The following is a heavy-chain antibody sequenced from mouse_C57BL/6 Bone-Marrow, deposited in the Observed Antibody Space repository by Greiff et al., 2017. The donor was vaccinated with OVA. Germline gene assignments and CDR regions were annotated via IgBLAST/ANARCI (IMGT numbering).Heavy chain of an antibody. Sequence: VQLQQSGPELVKPGASVKIPCKASGYTFTDYNMDWVKQSHGKSLEWIGDINPNNGGTIYNQKFKGKATLTVDKSSSTAYMELRSLTSEDTAVYYYARSGLRPLYWYFDVWGTGTTVTVSA. CDR2: INPNNGGT. D-gene: IGHD2-12*01. CDR1: GYTFTDYN. J-gene: IGHJ1*03. V-gene: IGHV1-18*01. CDR3: ARSGLRPLYWYFDV.